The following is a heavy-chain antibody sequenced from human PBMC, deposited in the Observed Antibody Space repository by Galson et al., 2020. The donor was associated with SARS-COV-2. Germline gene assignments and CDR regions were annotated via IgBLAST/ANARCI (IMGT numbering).Heavy chain of an antibody. CDR1: GGSISSYY. Sequence: ETSETLSLTCTVSGGSISSYYWSWIRQPPGKGLEWIGYIYYSGSTNYNPSLKSRVTISVDTSKNKFSLKLSSVTAADTAVYYCARGITIFGVVDTYDYWGQGTLVTVSS. CDR2: IYYSGST. J-gene: IGHJ4*02. D-gene: IGHD3-3*01. V-gene: IGHV4-59*01. CDR3: ARGITIFGVVDTYDY.